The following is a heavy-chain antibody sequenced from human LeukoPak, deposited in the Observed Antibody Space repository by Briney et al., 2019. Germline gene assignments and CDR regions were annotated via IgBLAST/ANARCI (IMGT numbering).Heavy chain of an antibody. V-gene: IGHV3-23*01. D-gene: IGHD6-13*01. J-gene: IGHJ6*02. CDR3: ARMEDSSSWYSYYYYGMDV. Sequence: GGSLRLSCAASGFTFSSYAMSWVRQAPGKGLEWVSAISGSGGSTYYADSVKGRFTISRDNSKNTLYLQMNSLRAEDTAVYYCARMEDSSSWYSYYYYGMDVWGQGTTVTVSS. CDR2: ISGSGGST. CDR1: GFTFSSYA.